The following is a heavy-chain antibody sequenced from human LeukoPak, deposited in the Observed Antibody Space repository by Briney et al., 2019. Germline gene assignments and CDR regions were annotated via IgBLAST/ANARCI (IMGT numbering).Heavy chain of an antibody. CDR3: ARDVDYAFDI. D-gene: IGHD2-15*01. CDR1: GFTFSTYV. Sequence: GGSLRLSCAASGFTFSTYVMSWVRQAPGKGLEWVSAISGSAGSIYHADSVKGRFTISRDNAKTSLYLQMNSLGDEDTAVYYCARDVDYAFDIWGQGTLVAVSS. J-gene: IGHJ3*02. CDR2: ISGSAGSI. V-gene: IGHV3-23*01.